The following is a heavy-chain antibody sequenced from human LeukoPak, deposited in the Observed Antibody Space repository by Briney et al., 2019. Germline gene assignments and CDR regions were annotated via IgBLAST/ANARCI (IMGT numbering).Heavy chain of an antibody. CDR3: AKGSKVTTVTPADY. Sequence: GGSLRLSCAASGFTFSSYAMSWVRQAPGKGLEWVSAISGSGGSTYYADSVKGRFTISRDNSKNTLYLQMNSLRAEDTAVYYCAKGSKVTTVTPADYWGQGTLVTVSS. V-gene: IGHV3-23*01. CDR2: ISGSGGST. CDR1: GFTFSSYA. J-gene: IGHJ4*02. D-gene: IGHD4-17*01.